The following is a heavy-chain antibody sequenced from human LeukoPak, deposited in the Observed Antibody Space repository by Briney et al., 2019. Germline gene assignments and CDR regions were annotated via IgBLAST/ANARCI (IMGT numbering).Heavy chain of an antibody. CDR3: ARRRRPREAFDI. CDR2: IKQDGSEK. V-gene: IGHV3-7*01. D-gene: IGHD5-24*01. Sequence: TGGSLRLSCAASGFTFDHYAMHWVRQAPGKGLEWVANIKQDGSEKYYVDSVKGRFTISRDNAKNSLYLQMNSLRAEDTAVYYCARRRRPREAFDIWGQGTMVTVSS. J-gene: IGHJ3*02. CDR1: GFTFDHYA.